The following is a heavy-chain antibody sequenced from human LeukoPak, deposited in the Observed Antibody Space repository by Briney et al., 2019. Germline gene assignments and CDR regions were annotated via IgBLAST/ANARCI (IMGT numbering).Heavy chain of an antibody. D-gene: IGHD3-16*01. CDR3: ARDRDYSYDY. CDR2: IYYSGKT. Sequence: SQTLSLTCTVSGGSVSSGGYYWSWIRQHPGTGLEWIGYIYYSGKTYYNPSLRSRLTISVDTSKNQFSLKLSSVTAADTAVYYCARDRDYSYDYWGQGTLVTVSS. CDR1: GGSVSSGGYY. J-gene: IGHJ4*02. V-gene: IGHV4-31*03.